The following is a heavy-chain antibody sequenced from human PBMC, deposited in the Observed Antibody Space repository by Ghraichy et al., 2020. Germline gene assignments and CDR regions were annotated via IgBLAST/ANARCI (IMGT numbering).Heavy chain of an antibody. CDR1: GIKFENYA. D-gene: IGHD3-22*01. J-gene: IGHJ4*02. V-gene: IGHV3-9*01. CDR3: ARGTNFYDSSVYYAYFDY. Sequence: SCAASGIKFENYAMHWVRQAPGKGPEWVSGITWNSGSIDYADSVKGRFTISRDNAKNSLYLQMNSLRAEDTALYFCARGTNFYDSSVYYAYFDYWGQGTLVTVSS. CDR2: ITWNSGSI.